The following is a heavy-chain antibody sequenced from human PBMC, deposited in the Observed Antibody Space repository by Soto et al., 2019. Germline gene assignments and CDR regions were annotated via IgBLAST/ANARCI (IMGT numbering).Heavy chain of an antibody. Sequence: ASVKVSCKVSGYTLTELSMHWVRQAPGKGLEWMGGFDPEDGETIYAQKFQGRVTMTEDTSTDTAYMELSSLRSEDTAVYYCANRTLGVYYYYYYMDVWGKGTTVTVSS. CDR1: GYTLTELS. V-gene: IGHV1-24*01. J-gene: IGHJ6*03. CDR3: ANRTLGVYYYYYYMDV. D-gene: IGHD3-16*01. CDR2: FDPEDGET.